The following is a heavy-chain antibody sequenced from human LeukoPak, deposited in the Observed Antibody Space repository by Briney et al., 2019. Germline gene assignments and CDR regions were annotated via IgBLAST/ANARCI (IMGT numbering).Heavy chain of an antibody. V-gene: IGHV3-9*01. D-gene: IGHD6-13*01. Sequence: TGRSLRLSCAASGFTFDDYSMHWVRQSPGKGLEWLSGLGWNGDIIDYADSVKGRFTISRDNAKNSLYLQMDSLKTEDTALYHCAKGSLIAASGTLFDFWGQGTRVTVSS. CDR3: AKGSLIAASGTLFDF. CDR1: GFTFDDYS. J-gene: IGHJ4*02. CDR2: LGWNGDII.